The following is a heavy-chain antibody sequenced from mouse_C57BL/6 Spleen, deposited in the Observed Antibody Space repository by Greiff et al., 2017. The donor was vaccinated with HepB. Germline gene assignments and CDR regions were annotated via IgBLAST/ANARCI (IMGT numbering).Heavy chain of an antibody. V-gene: IGHV1-82*01. CDR3: ARGGGNYGFDY. CDR1: GYAFSSSW. Sequence: QVQLKQSGPELVKPGASVKISCKASGYAFSSSWMNWVKQRPGKGLEWIGRIYPGDGDTNYNGKFKGKATLTADKSSSTAYMQLSSLTSEDSAVYFCARGGGNYGFDYWGQGTTLTVSS. CDR2: IYPGDGDT. D-gene: IGHD2-1*01. J-gene: IGHJ2*01.